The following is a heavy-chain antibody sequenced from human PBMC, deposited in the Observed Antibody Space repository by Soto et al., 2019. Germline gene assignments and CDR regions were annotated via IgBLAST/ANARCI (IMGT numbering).Heavy chain of an antibody. CDR2: IKQDGSEK. J-gene: IGHJ6*02. Sequence: EVQLVESGGGLVQPGGSLRLSCAASGFTFSSYWMSWVRQAPGKGLEWVANIKQDGSEKYYVDSVKGRFTISRDNAKNSLYLQMNSLRAEDTAVYYCARDQAGVVAAVEDYYYYGMDVWGQGTTVTVSS. V-gene: IGHV3-7*05. CDR1: GFTFSSYW. CDR3: ARDQAGVVAAVEDYYYYGMDV. D-gene: IGHD2-15*01.